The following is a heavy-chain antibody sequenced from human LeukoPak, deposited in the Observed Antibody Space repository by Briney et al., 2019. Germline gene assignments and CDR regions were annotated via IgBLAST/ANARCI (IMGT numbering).Heavy chain of an antibody. CDR3: ARIAAADFDY. J-gene: IGHJ4*02. Sequence: SVKVSCKASGGTFSSYAINWVRQAPGQGLEWMGGIIPIFGTANYAQKFQGRVTITAVESMSTAYMQLSSLRSEDTAVYYCARIAAADFDYWGQGTLVTVSS. D-gene: IGHD2-15*01. V-gene: IGHV1-69*13. CDR1: GGTFSSYA. CDR2: IIPIFGTA.